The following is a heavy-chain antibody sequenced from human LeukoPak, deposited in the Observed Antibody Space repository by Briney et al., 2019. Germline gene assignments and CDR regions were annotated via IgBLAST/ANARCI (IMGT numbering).Heavy chain of an antibody. J-gene: IGHJ4*02. V-gene: IGHV1-2*02. CDR2: INPNSGGT. D-gene: IGHD1-1*01. CDR1: GYTFTVYY. Sequence: GASVTVSFTASGYTFTVYYMHWVRQAPGQGLEWMGWINPNSGGTNYAQKFQGRVTMTRDTSISTAYMELSRLRSDDTAVYYCARGMAPNNWNCPYDYWGQGTLVTVSS. CDR3: ARGMAPNNWNCPYDY.